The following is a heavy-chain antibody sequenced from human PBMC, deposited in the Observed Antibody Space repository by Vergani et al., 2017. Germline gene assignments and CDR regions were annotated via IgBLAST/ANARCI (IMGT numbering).Heavy chain of an antibody. CDR1: GFSLTTGGEG. V-gene: IGHV2-5*01. CDR2: VYWNDDE. J-gene: IGHJ3*01. D-gene: IGHD3-9*01. CDR3: VHRLGYFDWDGAFDV. Sequence: QITLRESGPTLVKPTQTLTLTCTFSGFSLTTGGEGVGWIPQPPGRALEWLAFVYWNDDERYSPSLKSRVTITKDTSKNEVIITMATRDPVDTAKYYCVHRLGYFDWDGAFDVWGPGTMVTVSS.